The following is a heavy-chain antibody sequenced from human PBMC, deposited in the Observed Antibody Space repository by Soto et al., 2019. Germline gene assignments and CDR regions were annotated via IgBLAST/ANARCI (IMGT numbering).Heavy chain of an antibody. CDR2: VYTTGST. CDR1: GGSISDYY. CDR3: ARDIDSSGYYFPYYGVDV. Sequence: SETLSLTCTVSGGSISDYYWSWIRQPAGRGLEWIGRVYTTGSTNYNPSLKSRVIMSVDTSKNQVSLNLNSVTAADTAVYYCARDIDSSGYYFPYYGVDVWGQGTTVTVSS. V-gene: IGHV4-4*07. J-gene: IGHJ6*02. D-gene: IGHD3-22*01.